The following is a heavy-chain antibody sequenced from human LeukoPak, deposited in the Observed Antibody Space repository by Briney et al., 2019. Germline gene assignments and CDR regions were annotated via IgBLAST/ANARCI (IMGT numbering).Heavy chain of an antibody. Sequence: SGGSLRLSCTGSGVTFEDYYLSWIRQAPGKGLEWISYISDTGGDKFYADPVKGRFIISRDNARNSVYMEINDLIAEDTAFYYCARGENGSFDRWGQGTLVIVSS. J-gene: IGHJ4*02. V-gene: IGHV3-11*01. CDR3: ARGENGSFDR. CDR1: GVTFEDYY. D-gene: IGHD3-10*01. CDR2: ISDTGGDK.